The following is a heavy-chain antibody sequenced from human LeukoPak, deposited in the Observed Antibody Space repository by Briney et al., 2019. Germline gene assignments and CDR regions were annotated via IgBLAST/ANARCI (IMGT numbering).Heavy chain of an antibody. CDR3: ARWDMVFSSFDY. Sequence: GGSLRLSCAASGFTVSSNYMSWVRQAPGKGLEWVSVIYSGGSTYYADSVKGRFTISRDNSKNTLYLQMNSLRAEDTAVYYCARWDMVFSSFDYWGQGTLVTVSS. D-gene: IGHD3-10*01. CDR2: IYSGGST. J-gene: IGHJ4*02. CDR1: GFTVSSNY. V-gene: IGHV3-53*01.